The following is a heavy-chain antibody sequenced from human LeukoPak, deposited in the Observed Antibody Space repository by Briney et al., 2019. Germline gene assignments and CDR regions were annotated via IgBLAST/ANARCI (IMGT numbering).Heavy chain of an antibody. J-gene: IGHJ4*02. D-gene: IGHD6-6*01. CDR3: ARGTSSSSEPFDY. Sequence: ASVKVSCKASGGTFSSYAISWVRQAPGQGLEWMGRIIPTFGTANYAQKFQGRVTITTDESTSTAYMELSSLRSEDTAVYYCARGTSSSSEPFDYWGQGTLVTVSS. CDR1: GGTFSSYA. V-gene: IGHV1-69*05. CDR2: IIPTFGTA.